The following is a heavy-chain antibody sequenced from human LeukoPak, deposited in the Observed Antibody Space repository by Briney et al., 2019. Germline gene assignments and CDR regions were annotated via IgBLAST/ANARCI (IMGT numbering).Heavy chain of an antibody. CDR3: ARHQHLAAALAHFDY. J-gene: IGHJ4*02. D-gene: IGHD6-13*01. Sequence: SETLSLTCTVPGGSISSSSYYWGWIRQPPGKGLEWIGSIYYSGSTHYNPSLKSRVTISVDTSKNQFSLKLSFVTAADTAVYYCARHQHLAAALAHFDYWGQGTLVTVSS. CDR1: GGSISSSSYY. CDR2: IYYSGST. V-gene: IGHV4-39*01.